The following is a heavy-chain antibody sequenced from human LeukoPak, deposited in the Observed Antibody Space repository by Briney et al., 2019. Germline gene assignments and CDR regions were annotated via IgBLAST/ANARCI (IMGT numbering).Heavy chain of an antibody. CDR1: GYTFTRYD. CDR3: ARDPGEPQLITFDY. CDR2: MNPNSGNT. D-gene: IGHD3-10*01. V-gene: IGHV1-8*03. Sequence: ASVKVSCKASGYTFTRYDINWVRQATGQGLEWMGWMNPNSGNTGYAQKFQGRVTITRNTSISTAYMELRSLRSDDTAVYYCARDPGEPQLITFDYWGQGALVTVSS. J-gene: IGHJ4*02.